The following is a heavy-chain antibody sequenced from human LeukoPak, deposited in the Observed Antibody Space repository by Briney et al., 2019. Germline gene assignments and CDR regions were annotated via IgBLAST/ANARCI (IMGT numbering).Heavy chain of an antibody. Sequence: ASVKVSCKASGYTFTSYGIGWVRQAPGQGLEWMGWISAYNGNTNYAQKLQGRVTMTTDTSTSTAYMELRSLRSDDTAVYYCARGSYYGSGSYYNSGRITNGMDIWGKGTTVTVSS. CDR1: GYTFTSYG. V-gene: IGHV1-18*04. CDR2: ISAYNGNT. CDR3: ARGSYYGSGSYYNSGRITNGMDI. D-gene: IGHD3-10*01. J-gene: IGHJ6*04.